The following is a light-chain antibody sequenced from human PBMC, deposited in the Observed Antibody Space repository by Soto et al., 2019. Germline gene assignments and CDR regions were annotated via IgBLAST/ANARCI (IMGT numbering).Light chain of an antibody. CDR2: WAS. V-gene: IGKV4-1*01. CDR1: QSVLYRSNNKNY. Sequence: DIVMTQSPDSLAVSLGERATINCKSSQSVLYRSNNKNYLAWYQQKPGQPPKLLIYWASTRESGVPDRFSGSGSGTDFTLTISSLQTEDVAVYYCQQYYTTPLTFGGGTMLEIK. CDR3: QQYYTTPLT. J-gene: IGKJ4*01.